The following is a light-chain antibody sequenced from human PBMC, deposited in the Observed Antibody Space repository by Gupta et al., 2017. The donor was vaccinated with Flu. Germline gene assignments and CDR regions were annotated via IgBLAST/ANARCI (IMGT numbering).Light chain of an antibody. J-gene: IGKJ1*01. Sequence: AIRMTQSPSSFSASTGDRVTITCRASQCISSYLAWYQQKPGKAPKLLIYAASTLQSGVPSRFSGSGSGTDFTLTIRCLQSEDFATYYCQQYYSYPWTFGQGTKVEIK. CDR2: AAS. V-gene: IGKV1-8*01. CDR3: QQYYSYPWT. CDR1: QCISSY.